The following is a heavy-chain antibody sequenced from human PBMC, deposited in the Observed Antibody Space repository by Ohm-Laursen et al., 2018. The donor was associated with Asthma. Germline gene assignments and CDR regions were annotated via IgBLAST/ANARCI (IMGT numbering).Heavy chain of an antibody. CDR2: ISYDGSNK. J-gene: IGHJ4*02. D-gene: IGHD3-9*01. V-gene: IGHV3-30*03. CDR1: GFTFSSYG. CDR3: ATLRYFGGDNFDY. Sequence: SLRLSCAASGFTFSSYGMHWVRQAPGKGLEWVAVISYDGSNKYYADSVKGRFTISRDNSKNTLYLQMNSLRAEDTAVYYCATLRYFGGDNFDYWGQGTLVTVSS.